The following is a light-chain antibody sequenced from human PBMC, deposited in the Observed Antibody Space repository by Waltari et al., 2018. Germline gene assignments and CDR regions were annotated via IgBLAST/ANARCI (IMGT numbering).Light chain of an antibody. CDR3: CSYAGTTTYV. CDR2: EVV. Sequence: QSALTQPASVSGSPGQSITISCIGTSNACGRYDFVSWYQFHPGKAPKVLIYEVVKRPSGVSNRFSASKSGNTASLTISGLQADDEADYYCCSYAGTTTYVFGGGTKVTVL. V-gene: IGLV2-23*02. CDR1: SNACGRYDF. J-gene: IGLJ1*01.